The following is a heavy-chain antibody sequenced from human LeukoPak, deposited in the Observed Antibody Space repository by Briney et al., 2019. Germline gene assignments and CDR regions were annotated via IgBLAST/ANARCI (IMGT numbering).Heavy chain of an antibody. D-gene: IGHD1-26*01. CDR1: GFTVSSNY. J-gene: IGHJ6*03. CDR2: IYSGGST. CDR3: ACNSGSYHSYYYYMDV. V-gene: IGHV3-66*01. Sequence: PGGSLRLSCAASGFTVSSNYMSWVRQAPGKGLEWVSVIYSGGSTYYADSVKGRFTISRDNSKNTLYLQMNSLRAEDTAVYYCACNSGSYHSYYYYMDVWGKGTTVTVSS.